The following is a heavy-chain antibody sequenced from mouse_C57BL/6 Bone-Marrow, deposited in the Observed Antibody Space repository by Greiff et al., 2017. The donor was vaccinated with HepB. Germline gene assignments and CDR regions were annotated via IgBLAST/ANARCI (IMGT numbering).Heavy chain of an antibody. Sequence: QVQLQQSGAELVRPGASVKLSCKASGYTFTDYYINWVKQRPGQGLEWIARIYPGSGNTYYNEKFKGKATLTAEKSSSTAYMQLSSLTSEDSAVYFCAREDYYGSSNWYFDVWGTGTTVTVSS. J-gene: IGHJ1*03. CDR2: IYPGSGNT. CDR3: AREDYYGSSNWYFDV. V-gene: IGHV1-76*01. CDR1: GYTFTDYY. D-gene: IGHD1-1*01.